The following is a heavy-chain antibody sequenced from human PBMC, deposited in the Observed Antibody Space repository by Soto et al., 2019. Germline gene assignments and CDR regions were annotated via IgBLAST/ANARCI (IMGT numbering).Heavy chain of an antibody. D-gene: IGHD6-13*01. CDR2: ILSTDGR. CDR3: ARMIIGSWDY. CDR1: GFSLTNALMG. Sequence: QVTLKESGPVVVKPTETLTLTCTVSGFSLTNALMGVSWRRQPPGKALEWLAHILSTDGRSYSTPLKTRLTISKDNTKSQVVLVMTNMDPVDTATYYWARMIIGSWDYWGQGILVTVSS. V-gene: IGHV2-26*01. J-gene: IGHJ4*02.